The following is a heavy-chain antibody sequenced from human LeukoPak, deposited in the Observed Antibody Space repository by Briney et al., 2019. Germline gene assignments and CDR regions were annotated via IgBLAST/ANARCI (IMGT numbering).Heavy chain of an antibody. Sequence: GGALRLSCAASRFSFSNYWMHWVRQAPGKGLVWVSRVKSDGSNPSYADSVKGRFTISRDNAENMLYLQMNTLGAEDTAVYYCARDIVSGSGSLDYWGQGTLVTVSS. CDR3: ARDIVSGSGSLDY. CDR2: VKSDGSNP. J-gene: IGHJ4*02. V-gene: IGHV3-74*01. D-gene: IGHD3-10*01. CDR1: RFSFSNYW.